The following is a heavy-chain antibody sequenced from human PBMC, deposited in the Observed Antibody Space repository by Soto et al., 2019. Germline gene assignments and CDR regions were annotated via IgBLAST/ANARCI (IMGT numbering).Heavy chain of an antibody. CDR1: GFNFSIYS. Sequence: GGSLRLSCAASGFNFSIYSMIWVRQAPGKGLEWVSGISATTGNTYYTNSVKGRFTISRDSFENTLFLQMNNLRAEDTALYYCAIDSDGGYWGQGTLVTVSS. CDR2: ISATTGNT. D-gene: IGHD2-15*01. J-gene: IGHJ4*02. V-gene: IGHV3-23*01. CDR3: AIDSDGGY.